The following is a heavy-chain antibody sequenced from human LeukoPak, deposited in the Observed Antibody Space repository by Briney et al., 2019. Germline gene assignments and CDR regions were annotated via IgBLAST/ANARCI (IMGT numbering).Heavy chain of an antibody. CDR1: GFTFSSYS. V-gene: IGHV3-48*01. J-gene: IGHJ5*02. CDR2: ISSSSSTI. CDR3: ARDRSGDDGFWSVYYTNCFDP. Sequence: GGSLRLSCAASGFTFSSYSMNWVRQAPGKGLEWVSYISSSSSTIYYADSVKGRFTISRDNAKNSLYLQMNSLRAEDTAVYYCARDRSGDDGFWSVYYTNCFDPWGQGTLVTVSS. D-gene: IGHD3-3*01.